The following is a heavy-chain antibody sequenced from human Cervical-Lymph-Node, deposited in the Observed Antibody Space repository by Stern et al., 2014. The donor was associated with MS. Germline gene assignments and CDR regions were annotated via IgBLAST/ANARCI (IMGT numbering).Heavy chain of an antibody. CDR3: ATDGSDSSSWPFDL. CDR2: FDPKEGET. Sequence: QVQLGQSGAEVKKPGASVKVSCKVSGYTLTELSMHWVRQAPGKGLEWMGGFDPKEGETIYAQKFQGRVTMTEDTSTDTAYMELSSLRSEDTAVYYCATDGSDSSSWPFDLWGRGTLVTVSS. V-gene: IGHV1-24*01. CDR1: GYTLTELS. J-gene: IGHJ2*01. D-gene: IGHD6-13*01.